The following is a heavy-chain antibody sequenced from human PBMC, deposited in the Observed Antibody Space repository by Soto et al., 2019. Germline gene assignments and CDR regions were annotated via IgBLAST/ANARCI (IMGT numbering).Heavy chain of an antibody. J-gene: IGHJ6*02. CDR2: IIPLFGTT. V-gene: IGHV1-69*01. CDR3: AAELGFGKLAVV. D-gene: IGHD7-27*01. Sequence: QVQVVQSGVEVRRPGSSVKVSCKASGDTFKNCVISWVRQAPGQGLEWMGGIIPLFGTTYFAQRFQGRLTITTDEATTTADMELSRLRSEDTATYYCAAELGFGKLAVVWGQGTTVIVSS. CDR1: GDTFKNCV.